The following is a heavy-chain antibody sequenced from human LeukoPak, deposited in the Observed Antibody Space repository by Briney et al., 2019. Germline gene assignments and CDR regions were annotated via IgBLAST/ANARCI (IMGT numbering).Heavy chain of an antibody. CDR1: GFTFSSYE. Sequence: PGGSLRLSCTASGFTFSSYEMNWVRQAPGKGLEWVAFIRFDGSKYYADSVKGRFTISRDNSKNTLYLQMSSLRVEDTAVYYCAKIFLGATLGFFDYWGQGTLVTVSS. V-gene: IGHV3-30*02. D-gene: IGHD3-9*01. CDR2: IRFDGSK. J-gene: IGHJ4*02. CDR3: AKIFLGATLGFFDY.